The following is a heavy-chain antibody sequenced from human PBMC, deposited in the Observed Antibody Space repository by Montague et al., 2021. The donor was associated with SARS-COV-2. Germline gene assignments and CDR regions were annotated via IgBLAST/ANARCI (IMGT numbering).Heavy chain of an antibody. D-gene: IGHD3-16*01. CDR3: ARGGGSVYRSFDY. J-gene: IGHJ4*02. Sequence: TLSLTCTVSGDSISSGTHYWSWIRQPAGKGLEWIGRIYTSGSTHYNPSLKSRVTMSVDTSKNQFSLNLSPVTAADTAVYYCARGGGSVYRSFDYWGQGSLVTVSS. CDR1: GDSISSGTHY. CDR2: IYTSGST. V-gene: IGHV4-61*02.